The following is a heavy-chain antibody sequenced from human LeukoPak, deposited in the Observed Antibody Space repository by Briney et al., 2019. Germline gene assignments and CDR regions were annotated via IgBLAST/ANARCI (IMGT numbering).Heavy chain of an antibody. V-gene: IGHV4-38-2*02. CDR2: MYHSGST. J-gene: IGHJ5*02. D-gene: IGHD3-10*02. CDR3: PRGPMFRELFGHWFAP. Sequence: PSETLALTCTVSGYSISSGHYWGWIRQPPGKGLDWIVSMYHSGSTYYNPPLKSPVTISEDTSKNQFSLKLRSVTASSSVLSSLPRGPMFRELFGHWFAPWGEGSAVIVSS. CDR1: GYSISSGHY.